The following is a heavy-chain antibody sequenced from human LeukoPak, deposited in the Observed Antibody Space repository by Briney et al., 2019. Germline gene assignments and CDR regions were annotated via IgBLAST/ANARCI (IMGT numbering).Heavy chain of an antibody. CDR3: AREGVTMVRGVINYFDY. CDR1: GFTFDDYG. V-gene: IGHV3-20*04. D-gene: IGHD3-10*01. CDR2: INWNGGST. Sequence: PGGPLRLSCAASGFTFDDYGMSWVRQAPGKGLEWVSGINWNGGSTGYADSVKGRFTISRDNAKNSLYLQMNSLRAEDTALYYCAREGVTMVRGVINYFDYWGQGTLVTVSS. J-gene: IGHJ4*02.